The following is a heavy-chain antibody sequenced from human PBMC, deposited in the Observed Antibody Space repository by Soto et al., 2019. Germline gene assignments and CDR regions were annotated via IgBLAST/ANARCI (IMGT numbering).Heavy chain of an antibody. CDR2: ISAYNGTT. D-gene: IGHD3-10*01. CDR1: GYTFTSYG. V-gene: IGHV1-18*01. CDR3: AREYYYGSGPNY. Sequence: QVQRVQSGAEEKKPRASVNVPCKASGYTFTSYGLHWARQAPGQGLHWMGWISAYNGTTNYDQKLQGRATMTTDTYTSTAYMELRSLRSDDTYVYYCAREYYYGSGPNYWGQGTLVSVSS. J-gene: IGHJ4*02.